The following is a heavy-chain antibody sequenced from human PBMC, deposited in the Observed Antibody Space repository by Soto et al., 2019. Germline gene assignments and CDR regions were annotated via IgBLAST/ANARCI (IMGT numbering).Heavy chain of an antibody. CDR3: AKDILLYSSRTYGMDV. CDR1: GFTFDDYA. Sequence: EVQLVESGGGLVQPGRSLRLSCAASGFTFDDYAMHWVRRAPGKGLEWVSGISWNSGSIGYADSVKGRFTISRDNAKNSLYLQMNSLRAEDTALYYCAKDILLYSSRTYGMDVWGQGTTVTVSS. J-gene: IGHJ6*02. D-gene: IGHD6-13*01. CDR2: ISWNSGSI. V-gene: IGHV3-9*01.